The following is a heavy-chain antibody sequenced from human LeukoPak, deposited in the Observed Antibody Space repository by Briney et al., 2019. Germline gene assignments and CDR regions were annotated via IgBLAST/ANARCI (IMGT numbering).Heavy chain of an antibody. CDR1: GFTFTSYW. J-gene: IGHJ4*02. CDR3: TREGILAGVDY. V-gene: IGHV3-7*01. Sequence: GGSLRLSCAASGFTFTSYWMSWVRQAPGKGLEWVANIKQDGSEKNYVDSVKGRFTISRDNAKNSMSLQMNSLRAEDTAVYYCTREGILAGVDYWGQGTLVTVSS. CDR2: IKQDGSEK. D-gene: IGHD6-13*01.